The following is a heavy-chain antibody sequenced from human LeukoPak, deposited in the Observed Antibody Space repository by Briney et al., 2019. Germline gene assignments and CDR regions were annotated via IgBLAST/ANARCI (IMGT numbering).Heavy chain of an antibody. CDR3: ARGPEGYIDY. Sequence: SVKVSCKASGGTFSSYAISWVRQAPGQGLEWMGRIIPIFGTANYAQKFQGRVTITTDESTSTAYMELSRLRSDDTAVYYCARGPEGYIDYWGQGTLVTVSS. CDR2: IIPIFGTA. J-gene: IGHJ4*02. CDR1: GGTFSSYA. V-gene: IGHV1-69*05.